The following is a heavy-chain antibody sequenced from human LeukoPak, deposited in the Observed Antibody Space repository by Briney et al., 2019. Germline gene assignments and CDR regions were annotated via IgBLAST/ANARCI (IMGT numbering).Heavy chain of an antibody. Sequence: GGSLRLSCAASGFTVSSNYMSWVRQAPGKGLEWVSVIYSGGSTYYADSVKGRFTISRDNSKNTLYLQMNSLRAEDTAVYYCARDELTWDSSGYNDYWGQGTLVTVSS. V-gene: IGHV3-53*01. D-gene: IGHD3-22*01. CDR2: IYSGGST. CDR3: ARDELTWDSSGYNDY. J-gene: IGHJ4*02. CDR1: GFTVSSNY.